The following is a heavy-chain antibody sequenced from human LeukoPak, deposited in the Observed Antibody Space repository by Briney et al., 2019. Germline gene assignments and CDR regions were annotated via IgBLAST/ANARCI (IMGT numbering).Heavy chain of an antibody. CDR1: GDSINSYY. CDR2: INHSGST. D-gene: IGHD4-17*01. J-gene: IGHJ5*02. Sequence: SETLSLTCTASGDSINSYYWSWIRQPPGKGLEWIGEINHSGSTNYNPSLKSRVTISVDTSKNQFSLKLSSVTAADTAVCYCARFSVYGDYVPWGQGTLVTVSS. V-gene: IGHV4-34*01. CDR3: ARFSVYGDYVP.